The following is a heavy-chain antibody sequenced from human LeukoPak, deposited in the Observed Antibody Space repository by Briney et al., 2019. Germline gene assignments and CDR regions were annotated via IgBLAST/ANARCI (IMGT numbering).Heavy chain of an antibody. J-gene: IGHJ4*02. CDR1: GFTFSSYA. CDR3: AKDRRVLLWFGELLPPDY. V-gene: IGHV3-23*01. D-gene: IGHD3-10*01. Sequence: GGSLRLSCAASGFTFSSYAMSWVRQAPGKGLEWVSAISGSGGSTYYADSVKGRFTISRDNSKNTLYLQMNSLRAEDTAVYYCAKDRRVLLWFGELLPPDYWGQGTLVTVSS. CDR2: ISGSGGST.